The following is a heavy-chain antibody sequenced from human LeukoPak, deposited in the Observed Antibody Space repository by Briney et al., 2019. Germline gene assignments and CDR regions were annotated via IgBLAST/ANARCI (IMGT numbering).Heavy chain of an antibody. CDR1: GFTFSSSA. CDR3: AKDPFSYDSSGYFGAFDI. Sequence: GGSLRLSCAASGFTFSSSAMSWVRQAPGKGLEWVSAISGSGGSTYYADSVKGRFTISRDNSKNTLYLQMNSLRAEDTAVYYCAKDPFSYDSSGYFGAFDIWGQGTMVTVSS. CDR2: ISGSGGST. J-gene: IGHJ3*02. V-gene: IGHV3-23*01. D-gene: IGHD3-22*01.